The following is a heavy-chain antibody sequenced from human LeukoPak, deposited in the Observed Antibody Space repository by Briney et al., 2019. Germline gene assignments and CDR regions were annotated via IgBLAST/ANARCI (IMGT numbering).Heavy chain of an antibody. CDR1: GFTFSSYA. Sequence: GRSLRLSCAASGFTFSSYAMHWVRQAPGKGLEWVAVISYDGGNKYYADSVKGRFTISRDNSKNTLYLQMNSLRAEDTAVYYCARDSPIGAADYWGQGTLVTVSS. CDR2: ISYDGGNK. J-gene: IGHJ4*02. V-gene: IGHV3-30-3*01. CDR3: ARDSPIGAADY.